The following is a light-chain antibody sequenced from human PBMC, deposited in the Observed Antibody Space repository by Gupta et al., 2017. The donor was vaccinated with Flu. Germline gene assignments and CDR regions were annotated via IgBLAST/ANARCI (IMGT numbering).Light chain of an antibody. CDR3: RQARQTLRT. CDR2: SAS. J-gene: IGKJ1*01. V-gene: IGKV2-28*01. Sequence: WYLQKPGQSPQLLIYSASNREAGVPSRFIGSGSGTDVTLKISSLEADDVAAYYCRQARQTLRTFGQGTKVEIK.